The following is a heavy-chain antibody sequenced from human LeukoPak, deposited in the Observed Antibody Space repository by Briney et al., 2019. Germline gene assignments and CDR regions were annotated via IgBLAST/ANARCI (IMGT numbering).Heavy chain of an antibody. CDR3: ARVSPVLRFLEWYDTGYYFDY. J-gene: IGHJ4*02. CDR2: IKQDGSEK. CDR1: GFTFSSYW. D-gene: IGHD3-3*01. V-gene: IGHV3-7*01. Sequence: GGSPRLSCAASGFTFSSYWMSWVRQAPGKGLEWVANIKQDGSEKYYVDSVKGRFTISRDNAKNSLYLQMNSLRAEDTAVYYCARVSPVLRFLEWYDTGYYFDYWGQGTLVTVSS.